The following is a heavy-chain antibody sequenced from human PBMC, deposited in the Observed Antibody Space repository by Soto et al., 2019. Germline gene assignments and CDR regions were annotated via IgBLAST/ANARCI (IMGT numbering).Heavy chain of an antibody. D-gene: IGHD3-22*01. V-gene: IGHV4-34*01. Sequence: QVQLQQWGAGLLKPSETLSLTCAVYGGSFSGYYWSWIRQPPGKGLEWIGEINHSGSTNYNPSLKRRVTISVDTSKNQFSLKLSSVTAADTAVYYCARRITYYYDSSGYYQFSDAFDIWGQGTMVTVSS. CDR2: INHSGST. CDR1: GGSFSGYY. J-gene: IGHJ3*02. CDR3: ARRITYYYDSSGYYQFSDAFDI.